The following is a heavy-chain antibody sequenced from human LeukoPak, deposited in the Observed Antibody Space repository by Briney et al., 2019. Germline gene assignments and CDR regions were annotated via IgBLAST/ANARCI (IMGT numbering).Heavy chain of an antibody. V-gene: IGHV3-53*01. CDR2: IYSGGST. CDR3: AKDPKGSGNYVY. CDR1: GFTVSSNY. J-gene: IGHJ4*02. Sequence: GGSLRLSCAASGFTVSSNYMSWVRQAPGKGLEWVSVIYSGGSTYYADSVKGRFTISRDNSKNTLYLQMNSLRAEDTAVYYCAKDPKGSGNYVYWGQGTLVTVSS. D-gene: IGHD3-16*01.